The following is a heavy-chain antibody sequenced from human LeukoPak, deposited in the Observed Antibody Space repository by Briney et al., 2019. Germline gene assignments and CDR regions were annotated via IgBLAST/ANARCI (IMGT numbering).Heavy chain of an antibody. CDR1: GFTFSNAW. J-gene: IGHJ6*03. Sequence: GGSLRLSCAASGFTFSNAWMSWVRQAPGKGLEWVGRIKSKTDGGTPDYAAPVKGRFTISRDDSKNTLYLQMNSLKTEDTAVYYCTTDLAGAAAGYYYYMDVWGKGTTVTVSS. CDR2: IKSKTDGGTP. CDR3: TTDLAGAAAGYYYYMDV. V-gene: IGHV3-15*01. D-gene: IGHD6-13*01.